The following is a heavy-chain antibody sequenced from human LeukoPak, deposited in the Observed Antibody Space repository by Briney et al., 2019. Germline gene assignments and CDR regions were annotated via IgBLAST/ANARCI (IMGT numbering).Heavy chain of an antibody. CDR3: ARVQLERLDY. Sequence: GGSLRLSCAASAFTLSDYCMSWVRQAPGKGLEWVSYIGGSSSYTNYADSVEGRFTISRDNTKNSLFLQMNSLRVEDTAVYYCARVQLERLDYWGQGTLVTVSS. D-gene: IGHD1-1*01. CDR2: IGGSSSYT. CDR1: AFTLSDYC. J-gene: IGHJ4*02. V-gene: IGHV3-11*05.